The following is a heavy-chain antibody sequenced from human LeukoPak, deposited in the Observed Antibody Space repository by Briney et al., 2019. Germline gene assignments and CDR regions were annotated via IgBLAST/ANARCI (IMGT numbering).Heavy chain of an antibody. J-gene: IGHJ3*02. CDR3: ARRNDFGI. CDR2: IYCSGST. Sequence: PSETLSLTCTVSGGSISGDHWNWIRQPPGKGLEWIGYIYCSGSTSYNPSLKSRVTISIDTSKNQFSLKLTSVTAADTAVYYCARRNDFGIWGQGTMVTVSS. CDR1: GGSISGDH. V-gene: IGHV4-59*08.